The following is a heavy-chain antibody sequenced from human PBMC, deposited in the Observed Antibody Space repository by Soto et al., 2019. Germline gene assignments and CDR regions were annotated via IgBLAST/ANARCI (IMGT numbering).Heavy chain of an antibody. Sequence: QVQLQESGPGLVKPSETLSLTCTVSGGSVSSGSYHWGWIRQPPGQGLEWIGYIYHSGSTNYNPSLKCRVTISVDTSKNQFSLSLTSVTAADTAVYYCARLSAAWFDPWGQGTLVTVAS. CDR3: ARLSAAWFDP. V-gene: IGHV4-61*01. D-gene: IGHD6-19*01. CDR2: IYHSGST. CDR1: GGSVSSGSYH. J-gene: IGHJ5*02.